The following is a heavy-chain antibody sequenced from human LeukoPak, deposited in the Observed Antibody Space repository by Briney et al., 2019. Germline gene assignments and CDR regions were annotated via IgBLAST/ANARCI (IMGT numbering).Heavy chain of an antibody. J-gene: IGHJ4*02. D-gene: IGHD6-19*01. V-gene: IGHV1-18*01. CDR2: ISTNNGNT. CDR3: ARDRDSSGWHVADY. Sequence: GASVKVSCKASGYTXRSYDITWVRQAPGQGLEWMGWISTNNGNTNYAQKFQGRVTMTTDTPTSTAYMEMRSLRSDDTAVYYCARDRDSSGWHVADYWGQGTLVTVSS. CDR1: GYTXRSYD.